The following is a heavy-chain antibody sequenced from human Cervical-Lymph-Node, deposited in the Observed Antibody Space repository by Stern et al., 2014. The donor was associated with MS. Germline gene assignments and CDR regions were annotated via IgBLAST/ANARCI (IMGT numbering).Heavy chain of an antibody. CDR3: ARVKPAVILDY. V-gene: IGHV7-4-1*02. CDR2: VNTNTGNT. CDR1: GYTFTRNA. D-gene: IGHD2-2*01. J-gene: IGHJ4*02. Sequence: QMQLVQSGSELKKPGASVKVSCKASGYTFTRNAVNWVRQAPGQRLEWMGWVNTNTGNTTYAQGFRGRFVFPLDTSVSTAYLQISSLKAEDTAIYYCARVKPAVILDYWGQGTLVTVSS.